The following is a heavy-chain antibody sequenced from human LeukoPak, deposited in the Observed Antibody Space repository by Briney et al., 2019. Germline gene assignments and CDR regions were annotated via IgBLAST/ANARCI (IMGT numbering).Heavy chain of an antibody. CDR3: ARARSGWWGPFDY. CDR1: GGSISSYY. D-gene: IGHD6-19*01. J-gene: IGHJ4*02. V-gene: IGHV4-59*01. Sequence: SETLSLTCTVSGGSISSYYWSWIRQPPGKGLEWIGYIYYSGSTNYNPSLKSRVTISVDTSKNQFSLKLSSVTAADTAVYYCARARSGWWGPFDYWGQGTLVTVSS. CDR2: IYYSGST.